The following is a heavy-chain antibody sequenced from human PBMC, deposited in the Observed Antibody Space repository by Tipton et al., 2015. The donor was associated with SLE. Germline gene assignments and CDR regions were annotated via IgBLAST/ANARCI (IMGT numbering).Heavy chain of an antibody. Sequence: TLSLTCTVSGGSISSYYWSWIRQPPGKGLEWIGYIYYSGSTNYNPSLKSRGTILVDTSKNHFSLKLSSVTAADTALYYCTKDQGLGGWYLDAFDIWGQGTMVTVSS. J-gene: IGHJ3*02. CDR2: IYYSGST. D-gene: IGHD6-19*01. V-gene: IGHV4-59*01. CDR1: GGSISSYY. CDR3: TKDQGLGGWYLDAFDI.